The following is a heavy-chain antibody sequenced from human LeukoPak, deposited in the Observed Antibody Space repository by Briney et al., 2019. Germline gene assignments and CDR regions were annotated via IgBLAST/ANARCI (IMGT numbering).Heavy chain of an antibody. V-gene: IGHV3-21*01. CDR2: ISSSSSYI. CDR1: GFTFSSYS. Sequence: PGGSLRLSCAASGFTFSSYSMNWVRQAPGKGLEWVPSISSSSSYIYYADSVKGRFTISRDNAKNSLYLQMNSLRAEDTAVYYCARGSITMIVVVKDFDYWGQGTLVTVSS. D-gene: IGHD3-22*01. CDR3: ARGSITMIVVVKDFDY. J-gene: IGHJ4*02.